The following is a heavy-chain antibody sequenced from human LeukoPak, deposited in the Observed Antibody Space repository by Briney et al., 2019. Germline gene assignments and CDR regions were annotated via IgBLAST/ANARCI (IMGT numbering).Heavy chain of an antibody. Sequence: SETLSLTCAVYGGSFGGYYWSWIRQPPGKGLEWIGEINHSGSTNYNPSLKSRVTISVDTSKNQFSLKLSSVTAADTAVYYCARRRWEPPDSYYYYMDVWGKGTTVTVTS. J-gene: IGHJ6*03. D-gene: IGHD1-26*01. CDR3: ARRRWEPPDSYYYYMDV. CDR2: INHSGST. CDR1: GGSFGGYY. V-gene: IGHV4-34*01.